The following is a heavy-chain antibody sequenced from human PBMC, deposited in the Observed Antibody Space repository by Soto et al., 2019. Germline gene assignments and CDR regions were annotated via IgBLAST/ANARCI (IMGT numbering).Heavy chain of an antibody. CDR2: TNQDGSEK. CDR1: GFTLSIYW. CDR3: ATHTSGGFDI. D-gene: IGHD6-25*01. V-gene: IGHV3-7*03. Sequence: GGSLRLSCAASGFTLSIYWMSWVRQAPGEGLEWVANTNQDGSEKYYVDSVKGRFTISRDDAKNSLYLQMSSLRAEDTAVYYCATHTSGGFDIWGQGTMVTVSS. J-gene: IGHJ3*02.